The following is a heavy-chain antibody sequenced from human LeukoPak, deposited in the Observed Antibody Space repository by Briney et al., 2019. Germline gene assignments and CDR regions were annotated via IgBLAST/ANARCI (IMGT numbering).Heavy chain of an antibody. CDR2: IDIAGDT. D-gene: IGHD4-17*01. Sequence: GGSLRPSCAASGFTLSNYDMHWVRQATGEGLEWVSGIDIAGDTYYPGSVRGRFTISRENAENSLYLQMNSLRAGDTGVYYCARTTVTSGPYWYFDLWGRGTLVTVS. CDR3: ARTTVTSGPYWYFDL. CDR1: GFTLSNYD. J-gene: IGHJ2*01. V-gene: IGHV3-13*01.